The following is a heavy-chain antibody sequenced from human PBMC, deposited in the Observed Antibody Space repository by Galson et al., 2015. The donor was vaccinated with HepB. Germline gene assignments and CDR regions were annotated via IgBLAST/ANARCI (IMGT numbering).Heavy chain of an antibody. CDR1: GFTFYSYT. CDR3: VRAAYSGTWYAPGDY. Sequence: SLRLSCAASGFTFYSYTLNWVRQAPGKGLEWLASICGGSSYIDYRDSMKGRFTSSRDKAKDSLYLQMTSLRAEDPAVYYCVRAAYSGTWYAPGDYWGQGTLVTVSS. CDR2: ICGGSSYI. V-gene: IGHV3-21*01. J-gene: IGHJ4*02. D-gene: IGHD6-13*01.